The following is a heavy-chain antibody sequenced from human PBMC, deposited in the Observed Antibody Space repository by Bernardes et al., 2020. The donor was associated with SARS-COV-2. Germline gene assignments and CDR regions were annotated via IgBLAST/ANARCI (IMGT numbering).Heavy chain of an antibody. D-gene: IGHD6-13*01. J-gene: IGHJ6*02. Sequence: SEPLYLTCTVSGGSIRSFYWSWIRRPAGKGLEWIGRIYTSGGTNYNPSSRVEVTLSVDTSKNQFSLKVTSVTAADTAVYYCAREPPTPGMTASGPLYGMDVWGQGTTVTVSS. CDR3: AREPPTPGMTASGPLYGMDV. V-gene: IGHV4-4*07. CDR2: IYTSGGT. CDR1: GGSIRSFY.